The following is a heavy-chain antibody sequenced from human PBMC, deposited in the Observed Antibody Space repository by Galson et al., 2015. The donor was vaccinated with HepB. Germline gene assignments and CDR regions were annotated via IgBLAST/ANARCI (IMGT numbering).Heavy chain of an antibody. CDR1: GLTFRSYA. Sequence: SLRLSCAASGLTFRSYAMGWVRQAPGKGLEWVSSISGSGVSTYYGDSVKGRFTISRDNSKNTLYLQMNSLRGEDTAVYYCAKHYYDSSGYSPGGAFDIWGQGTLVTVSS. D-gene: IGHD3-22*01. CDR3: AKHYYDSSGYSPGGAFDI. V-gene: IGHV3-23*01. CDR2: ISGSGVST. J-gene: IGHJ3*02.